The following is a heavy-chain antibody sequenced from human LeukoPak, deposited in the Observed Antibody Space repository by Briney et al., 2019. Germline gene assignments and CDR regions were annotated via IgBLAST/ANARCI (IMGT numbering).Heavy chain of an antibody. CDR3: ARGARGGSGWHEGFDY. CDR2: IIPIFGTA. D-gene: IGHD6-19*01. CDR1: GGTFSSYA. J-gene: IGHJ4*02. Sequence: GASVKVSCKASGGTFSSYAISWVRQAPGQGLEWMGGIIPIFGTANYAQKFQGRVTITTDESTSTAYMELSSLRSEDTAVYYCARGARGGSGWHEGFDYWGQGTLVTVSS. V-gene: IGHV1-69*05.